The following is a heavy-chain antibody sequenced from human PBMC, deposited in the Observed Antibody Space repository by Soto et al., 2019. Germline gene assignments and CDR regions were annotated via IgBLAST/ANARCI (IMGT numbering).Heavy chain of an antibody. CDR1: GFTFSSYG. Sequence: GSLRLSCAASGFTFSSYGMHWVRQAPGKGLEWVAVISYDGINKYYADSVKGRFTISRDNSKNTLYLQMNSLRAEDTAVYYCAKEEGKGSNTIDYWGQGTLVTVSS. D-gene: IGHD2-15*01. CDR2: ISYDGINK. V-gene: IGHV3-30*18. CDR3: AKEEGKGSNTIDY. J-gene: IGHJ4*02.